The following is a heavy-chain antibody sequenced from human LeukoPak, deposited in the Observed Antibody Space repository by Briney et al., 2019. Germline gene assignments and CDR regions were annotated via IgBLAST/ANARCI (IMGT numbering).Heavy chain of an antibody. CDR2: ISAYNGNT. CDR3: ARPGRYCSSTSCYAFDY. CDR1: GYTFTSYG. Sequence: ASVKVSCKASGYTFTSYGISWARQAPGQGLEWMGWISAYNGNTNYAQKFQGRVTMTRDTSTSTAYMELSSLRSEDTAVYYCARPGRYCSSTSCYAFDYWGQGTLVTVSS. V-gene: IGHV1-18*01. J-gene: IGHJ4*02. D-gene: IGHD2-2*01.